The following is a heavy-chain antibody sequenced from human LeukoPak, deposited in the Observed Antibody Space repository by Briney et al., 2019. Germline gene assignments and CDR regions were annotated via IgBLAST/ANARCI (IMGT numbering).Heavy chain of an antibody. CDR3: AREYFGEKYYSMDV. D-gene: IGHD3-10*01. CDR2: IWYDGSNK. CDR1: GFTFSSYG. Sequence: GRSLRLSCAASGFTFSSYGMHWVRQAPGKGLEWVAVIWYDGSNKYYADSVKGRFTISRDNSKNTLYLQMNSLRAEDTAVYYCAREYFGEKYYSMDVWGKGTTVTVSS. J-gene: IGHJ6*04. V-gene: IGHV3-33*01.